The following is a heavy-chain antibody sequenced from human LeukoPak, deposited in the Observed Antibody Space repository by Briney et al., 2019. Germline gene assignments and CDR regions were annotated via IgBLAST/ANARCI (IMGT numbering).Heavy chain of an antibody. CDR2: IYSTSKA. CDR1: SGSINSYY. Sequence: SETLSLSCTVTSGSINSYYGGWVRQPAGRGLEWIGRIYSTSKADYNGSLKSRLTMSLDTSKRQFSLNLTSVTAADTAIYFCARGRSIAVAVMDWFDPWGQGTLVTVSS. D-gene: IGHD6-19*01. CDR3: ARGRSIAVAVMDWFDP. J-gene: IGHJ5*02. V-gene: IGHV4-4*07.